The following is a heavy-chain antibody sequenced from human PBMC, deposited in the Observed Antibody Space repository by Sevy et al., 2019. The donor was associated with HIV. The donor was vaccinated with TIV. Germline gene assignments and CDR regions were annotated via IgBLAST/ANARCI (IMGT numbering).Heavy chain of an antibody. CDR3: AKDLRITIFGVVIDYYMDV. V-gene: IGHV3-23*01. Sequence: GGSLRLSCAASGFTFSSYAMSWVRQAPGKGLEWVSAISGSGGSTYYADSVKSRFTISRDNSKNTLYLQMNSLRAEDTAVYYCAKDLRITIFGVVIDYYMDVWGKGTTVTVSS. CDR1: GFTFSSYA. D-gene: IGHD3-3*01. CDR2: ISGSGGST. J-gene: IGHJ6*03.